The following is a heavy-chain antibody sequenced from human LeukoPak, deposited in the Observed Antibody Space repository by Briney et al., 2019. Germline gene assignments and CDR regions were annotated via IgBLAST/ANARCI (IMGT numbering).Heavy chain of an antibody. CDR1: GGSISSSSYY. D-gene: IGHD3-22*01. CDR2: VYHSGST. CDR3: ASVRYDSSGYHYYFDY. J-gene: IGHJ4*02. Sequence: SETLSLTCTVSGGSISSSSYYWGWLRQPPGKGLEWFGSVYHSGSTYYNPSLKSRVIISVDTSKNQCSLKLSSVTAADTAVYYCASVRYDSSGYHYYFDYWGQGTLVTVSS. V-gene: IGHV4-39*07.